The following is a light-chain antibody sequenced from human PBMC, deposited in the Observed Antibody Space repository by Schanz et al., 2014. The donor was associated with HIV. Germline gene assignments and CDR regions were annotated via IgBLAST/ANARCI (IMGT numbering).Light chain of an antibody. CDR3: GTWDSGLSLVL. CDR2: DNY. Sequence: QSVLTQPPSVSAAPGQKVTISCSGGSSNIVSNYVSWYRQLPGTAPKLLIYDNYKRPSEIPDRFSGSKSGTSATLGITGLQTGDEADFYCGTWDSGLSLVLFGGGTKLTVL. V-gene: IGLV1-51*01. CDR1: SSNIVSNY. J-gene: IGLJ2*01.